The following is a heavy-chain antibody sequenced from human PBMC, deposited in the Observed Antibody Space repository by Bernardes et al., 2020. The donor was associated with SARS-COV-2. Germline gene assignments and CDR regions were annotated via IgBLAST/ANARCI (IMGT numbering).Heavy chain of an antibody. D-gene: IGHD3-10*01. CDR3: ARDGGGWFGELSRYYYYYGMDV. Sequence: GGSLRLSCAASGFTFSSYWMHWVRQAPGKGLVWVSRINSDGSSTSYADSVKGRFTISRDNAKNTLYLQMNSLRAEDTAVYYCARDGGGWFGELSRYYYYYGMDVWGQGTTVTVSS. CDR2: INSDGSST. CDR1: GFTFSSYW. V-gene: IGHV3-74*01. J-gene: IGHJ6*02.